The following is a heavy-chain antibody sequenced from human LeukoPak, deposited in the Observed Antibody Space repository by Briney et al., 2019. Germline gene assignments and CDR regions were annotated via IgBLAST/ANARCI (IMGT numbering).Heavy chain of an antibody. Sequence: SETLSLTCTVSGYSISSGYYWGWIRQPPGKGLEWIGSIYHSGSTYYNPSLKSRVTISVDTSKNQFSLKLSSVTAADTAVYYCARTFSSSSWYENYWGQGTLVTVSS. V-gene: IGHV4-38-2*02. CDR1: GYSISSGYY. CDR3: ARTFSSSSWYENY. D-gene: IGHD6-13*01. J-gene: IGHJ4*02. CDR2: IYHSGST.